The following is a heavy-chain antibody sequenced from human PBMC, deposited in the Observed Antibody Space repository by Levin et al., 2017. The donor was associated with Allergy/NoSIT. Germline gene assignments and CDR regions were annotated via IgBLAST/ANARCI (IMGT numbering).Heavy chain of an antibody. CDR3: AKGLENYHDTSGYYE. J-gene: IGHJ4*02. D-gene: IGHD3-22*01. CDR2: ITGSGGYT. CDR1: GFTFGSYA. Sequence: GESLKISCVASGFTFGSYAMSWVRQAPGKGLEWVSAITGSGGYTYYADSVKGRFTISRDNSKNTLYLQLSSLRVEDTAVYYCAKGLENYHDTSGYYEWGQGTLVTVSS. V-gene: IGHV3-23*01.